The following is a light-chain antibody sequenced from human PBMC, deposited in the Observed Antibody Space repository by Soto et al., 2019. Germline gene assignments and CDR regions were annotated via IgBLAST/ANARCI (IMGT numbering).Light chain of an antibody. J-gene: IGKJ5*01. CDR1: QSVSSN. V-gene: IGKV3-15*01. CDR3: QQYNKWPPGT. Sequence: EIVMTQSPTTLSVSPGERATLTCRASQSVSSNLAWYQQIPGQAPRILIFDASTRATGIPARFSGSGSGTEFTLTISSLQSEDFAVYYCQQYNKWPPGTFGQGTRLEI. CDR2: DAS.